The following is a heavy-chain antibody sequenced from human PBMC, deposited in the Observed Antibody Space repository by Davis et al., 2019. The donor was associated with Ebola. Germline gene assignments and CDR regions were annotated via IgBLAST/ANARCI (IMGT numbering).Heavy chain of an antibody. CDR2: IKQDGSEK. Sequence: GESLKISCVASGFTFSNYWMSWVRQAPGKGLEWVANIKQDGSEKYYVDSVKGRFTISRDNAKNSLYLQMNSLRAEDTAVYYCARKSTFFDYWGQGTRVTVSS. V-gene: IGHV3-7*03. J-gene: IGHJ4*02. CDR3: ARKSTFFDY. D-gene: IGHD3-16*01. CDR1: GFTFSNYW.